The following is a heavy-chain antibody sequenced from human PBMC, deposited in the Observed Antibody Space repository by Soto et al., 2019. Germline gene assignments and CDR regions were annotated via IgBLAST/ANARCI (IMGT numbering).Heavy chain of an antibody. J-gene: IGHJ4*02. CDR3: ARRSSSWYFDY. Sequence: EVQLLESGGGLEQPGGSLRLSCAASGFTFSSYAMNWVRQAPGKGLEWVSVISGSGDSTYYADSVKGRFTISRDNSKNTLYLQMNSLRAEDTAVYYCARRSSSWYFDYWGQGTLVTVSS. V-gene: IGHV3-23*01. CDR1: GFTFSSYA. CDR2: ISGSGDST. D-gene: IGHD6-13*01.